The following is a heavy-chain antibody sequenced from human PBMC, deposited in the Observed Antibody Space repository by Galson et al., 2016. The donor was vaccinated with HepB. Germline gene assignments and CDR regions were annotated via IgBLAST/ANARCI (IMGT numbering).Heavy chain of an antibody. CDR3: ARIGEVAANVSYYGLDV. V-gene: IGHV4-59*01. CDR1: GGSISSYY. CDR2: IYDRGST. D-gene: IGHD2-15*01. J-gene: IGHJ6*02. Sequence: SETLSLTCTVSGGSISSYYWSWIRQPPGKGLEWIGYIYDRGSTNYNPSLKSRVTISLDTSKNQFSLKLTSVTAADTAVYFCARIGEVAANVSYYGLDVWGQGTTVTVSS.